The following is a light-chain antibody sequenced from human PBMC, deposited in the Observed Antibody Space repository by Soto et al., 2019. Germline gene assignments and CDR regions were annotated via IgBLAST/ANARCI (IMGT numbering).Light chain of an antibody. CDR3: QSYDSSLSVSYV. CDR2: GNS. Sequence: QSVLTQPPSVSGAPGQRVTISCTGSSSNIGAGYDVRWYQQLPGTAPKLLIYGNSNRPSGVPDRFSGSKSGTSASLAITGLQAEDEADYYCQSYDSSLSVSYVFGTGTKVTVL. V-gene: IGLV1-40*01. J-gene: IGLJ1*01. CDR1: SSNIGAGYD.